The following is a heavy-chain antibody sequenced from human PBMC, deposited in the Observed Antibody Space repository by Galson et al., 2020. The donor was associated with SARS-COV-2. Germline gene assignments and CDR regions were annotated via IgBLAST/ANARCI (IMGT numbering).Heavy chain of an antibody. CDR2: VSADDFKR. D-gene: IGHD6-19*01. CDR3: VKDVTAVAY. V-gene: IGHV3-30*18. CDR1: GFTFSTYT. Sequence: GGSLRLSCAASGFTFSTYTMHWVRQAPGKGLEWVAAVSADDFKRWYADSARGRFSISRDNSKDTLFLQIYSLAAEDTAVYYCVKDVTAVAYWGQGTLVTVSS. J-gene: IGHJ4*02.